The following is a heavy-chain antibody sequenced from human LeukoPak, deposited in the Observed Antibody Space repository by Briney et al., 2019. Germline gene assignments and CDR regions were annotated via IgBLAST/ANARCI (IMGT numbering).Heavy chain of an antibody. Sequence: ASVKVSCKASGYIFTGYYMHWVRQAPGQGLEWMGWINPNSGGTNYAHKFQGRVTMTRDTSISTAYMDLSRLRSDDTAVYYCARDRPPQLVRPFDYWGQGTLVTVSS. V-gene: IGHV1-2*07. J-gene: IGHJ4*02. CDR1: GYIFTGYY. D-gene: IGHD6-13*01. CDR2: INPNSGGT. CDR3: ARDRPPQLVRPFDY.